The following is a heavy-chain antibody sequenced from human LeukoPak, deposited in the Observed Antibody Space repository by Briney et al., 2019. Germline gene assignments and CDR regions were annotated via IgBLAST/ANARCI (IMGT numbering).Heavy chain of an antibody. Sequence: GTSLRLSCAASGFTFSSYAMSWVRQAPGKGLEWVSAISGSGGSTYYADSVKGRFTISRDNSKNTLYLQMNSLRAEDTAVYYCARDPGTAMGRALDYWGQGTLVTVSS. CDR2: ISGSGGST. D-gene: IGHD5-18*01. V-gene: IGHV3-23*01. CDR1: GFTFSSYA. J-gene: IGHJ4*02. CDR3: ARDPGTAMGRALDY.